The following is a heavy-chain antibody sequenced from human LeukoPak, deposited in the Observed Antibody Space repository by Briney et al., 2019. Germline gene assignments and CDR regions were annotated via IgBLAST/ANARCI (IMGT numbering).Heavy chain of an antibody. V-gene: IGHV4-34*01. D-gene: IGHD5-12*01. CDR3: AAVSYDGDAFDI. CDR1: GGSFSGYY. J-gene: IGHJ3*02. CDR2: VNHNGNT. Sequence: SETLSLTCAVYGGSFSGYYWSWIRQPPGKGLEWIGEVNHNGNTNYKPSLKSRVTISVDTSKNQFSLKLSSVTAADTAVYYCAAVSYDGDAFDIWGQGTMVTVSS.